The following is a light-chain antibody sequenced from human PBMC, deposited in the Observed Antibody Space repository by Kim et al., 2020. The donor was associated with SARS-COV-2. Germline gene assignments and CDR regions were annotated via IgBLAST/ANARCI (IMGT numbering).Light chain of an antibody. Sequence: DIQMTQSPSTLSASVGDRVTITCRASENIDTWLAWYQQKPGRAPRLLIYLASNLENVVPSRFSGTGSGTEFSLSITSLQPDDFASYYCQHYSRFPYTFGQGTKLEI. CDR3: QHYSRFPYT. V-gene: IGKV1-5*03. CDR2: LAS. J-gene: IGKJ2*01. CDR1: ENIDTW.